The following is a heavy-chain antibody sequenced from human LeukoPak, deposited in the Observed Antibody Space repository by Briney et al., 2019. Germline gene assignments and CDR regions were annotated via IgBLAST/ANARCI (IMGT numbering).Heavy chain of an antibody. V-gene: IGHV1-69*05. Sequence: SVKVSCKASGGTFSSYAISWVRQAPGQGLEWMGGIIPIFGTANYAQKFQGRVTITTDESTSTAYMELSSLRSEDTAVYYCASNIAPRNAFDIWGQGTMVTVSS. CDR1: GGTFSSYA. J-gene: IGHJ3*02. CDR3: ASNIAPRNAFDI. CDR2: IIPIFGTA. D-gene: IGHD2-21*01.